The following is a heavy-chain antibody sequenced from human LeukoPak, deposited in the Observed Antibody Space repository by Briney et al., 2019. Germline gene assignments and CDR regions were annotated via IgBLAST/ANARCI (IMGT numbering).Heavy chain of an antibody. V-gene: IGHV4-34*01. CDR2: INHSGST. J-gene: IGHJ4*02. Sequence: SETLSLTCAVYGGSFSGYYWSWIRQPPGKGLEWIGEINHSGSTNYNPSLKSRVTISVDTSKNQFSLKLSSVTAADTAVYYCAGGDVKGLWFGESEYWGQGTLVTVSS. D-gene: IGHD3-10*01. CDR1: GGSFSGYY. CDR3: AGGDVKGLWFGESEY.